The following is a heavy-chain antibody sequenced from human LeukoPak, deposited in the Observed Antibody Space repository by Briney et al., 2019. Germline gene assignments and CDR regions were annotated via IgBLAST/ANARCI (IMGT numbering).Heavy chain of an antibody. CDR3: DRVHSATTNFFFDS. D-gene: IGHD4-17*01. V-gene: IGHV4-34*01. CDR1: GASFSGYG. CDR2: INHSGNT. J-gene: IGHJ4*02. Sequence: SERLSPTCSASGASFSGYGWNWHRQPPTKGLEWVGEINHSGNTNYNSAQKCQGRMSVNTSKYPFSVKVYSVTAADTAVYYCDRVHSATTNFFFDSWGQGTLVTVSS.